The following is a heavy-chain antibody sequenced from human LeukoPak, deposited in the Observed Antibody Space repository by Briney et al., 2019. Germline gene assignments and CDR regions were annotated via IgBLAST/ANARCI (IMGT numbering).Heavy chain of an antibody. CDR3: ARDYYDSSGHLWWFDP. Sequence: SETLSLTCTVSGGSISSYYCSWIRQPAGKGREWNGRIYTSGSTNYNPSLKSRVTMSVDTSKNQFSLKLTSVTAADTAVYYCARDYYDSSGHLWWFDPWGQGTLVTVSS. V-gene: IGHV4-4*07. D-gene: IGHD3-22*01. J-gene: IGHJ5*02. CDR1: GGSISSYY. CDR2: IYTSGST.